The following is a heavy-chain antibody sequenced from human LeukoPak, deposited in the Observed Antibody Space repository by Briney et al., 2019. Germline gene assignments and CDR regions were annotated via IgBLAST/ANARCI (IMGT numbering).Heavy chain of an antibody. CDR1: GGSISPYF. J-gene: IGHJ5*02. Sequence: SETLSLTCTVSGGSISPYFWSWIRQPPGKGLEWIGYISYTGSTIYSPSLKSRVTISVDTSKNQFSLQLTSVTAADTAVYYCARDDYRGVTNFDPWGQGTLVTVSS. V-gene: IGHV4-59*01. CDR2: ISYTGST. D-gene: IGHD3-10*01. CDR3: ARDDYRGVTNFDP.